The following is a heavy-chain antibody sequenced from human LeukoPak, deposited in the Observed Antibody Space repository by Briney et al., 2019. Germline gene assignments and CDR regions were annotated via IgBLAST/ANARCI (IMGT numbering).Heavy chain of an antibody. CDR3: ARDRSSGWYTHFDY. CDR2: IYYSGST. CDR1: GGSISSYY. V-gene: IGHV4-59*01. Sequence: SETLSLTCTVSGGSISSYYWSWIRQPPGKGLEWIGYIYYSGSTNYNPSLKSRVTISVDTSKNQFSQKLSSVTAADTAVYYCARDRSSGWYTHFDYWGQGTLVTVSS. D-gene: IGHD6-19*01. J-gene: IGHJ4*02.